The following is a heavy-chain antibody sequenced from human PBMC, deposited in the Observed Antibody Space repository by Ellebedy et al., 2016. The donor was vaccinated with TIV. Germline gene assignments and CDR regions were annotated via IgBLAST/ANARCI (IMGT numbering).Heavy chain of an antibody. J-gene: IGHJ3*02. CDR3: AREGSSGWYFDAFDI. CDR2: IKQDGSEK. V-gene: IGHV3-7*01. D-gene: IGHD6-19*01. Sequence: GESLKISCAASGFTFSSYWMSWVRQAPGKGLEWVANIKQDGSEKYYVDSVKGRFTISRDNAKNLLYLQMNSLRAEDTAVYYCAREGSSGWYFDAFDIWGQGTMVTVSS. CDR1: GFTFSSYW.